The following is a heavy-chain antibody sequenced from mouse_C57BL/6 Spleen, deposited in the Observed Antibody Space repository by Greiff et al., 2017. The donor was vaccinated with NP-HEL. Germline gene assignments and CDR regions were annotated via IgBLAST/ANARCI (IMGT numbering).Heavy chain of an antibody. J-gene: IGHJ3*01. Sequence: QVQLQQPGAELVKPGASVKLSCKASGYTFTSYWMHWVKQRPGQGLEWIGMIRPNSGSTNYNEKFKSKATLTVDKSSSTAYMQLSSLTSEDSAVYYCASIYYGNYVLAYWGQGTLVTVSA. V-gene: IGHV1-64*01. CDR1: GYTFTSYW. D-gene: IGHD2-1*01. CDR3: ASIYYGNYVLAY. CDR2: IRPNSGST.